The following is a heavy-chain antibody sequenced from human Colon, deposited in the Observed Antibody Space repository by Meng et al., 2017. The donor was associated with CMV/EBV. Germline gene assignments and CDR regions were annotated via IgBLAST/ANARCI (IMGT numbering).Heavy chain of an antibody. V-gene: IGHV3-11*01. CDR2: ISSRGSFI. D-gene: IGHD6-13*01. Sequence: FGDYYMSWIRQAPEKGLEWIAYISSRGSFIYYADSVKGRFTISRDNTKNSLSLQMNSLRAEDTAVYYCAREVSGTGYGSSWYNWFDPWGQGTLVTVSS. CDR3: AREVSGTGYGSSWYNWFDP. CDR1: FGDYY. J-gene: IGHJ5*02.